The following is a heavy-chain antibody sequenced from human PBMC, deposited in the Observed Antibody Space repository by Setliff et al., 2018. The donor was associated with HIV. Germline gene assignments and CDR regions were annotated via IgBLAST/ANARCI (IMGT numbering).Heavy chain of an antibody. J-gene: IGHJ6*03. CDR3: ARDRSSGRGYYYYYYMDV. D-gene: IGHD6-19*01. V-gene: IGHV4-59*01. CDR2: IYYSGST. Sequence: PSETLSLTCSVSGGSMSSYYWSWIRQPPGKGLEWIGYIYYSGSTNCNPSLKSRVTISVDTSKNQFSLKLSSVTAADTAVYYCARDRSSGRGYYYYYYMDVWGKGTTVTVSS. CDR1: GGSMSSYY.